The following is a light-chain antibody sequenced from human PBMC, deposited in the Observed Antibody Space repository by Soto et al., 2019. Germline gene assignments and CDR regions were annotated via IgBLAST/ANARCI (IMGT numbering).Light chain of an antibody. V-gene: IGKV1-5*01. CDR1: QSISSW. CDR3: QQSYSTTIT. CDR2: DAS. J-gene: IGKJ5*01. Sequence: IHMTLSASTMSASAGHRVTIACRASQSISSWLAWYQQKPGKAPKLLIYDASSLESGVPTRFSGSGSGTDFTLTISSLQPEEFATYDGQQSYSTTITLGQGTRLEI.